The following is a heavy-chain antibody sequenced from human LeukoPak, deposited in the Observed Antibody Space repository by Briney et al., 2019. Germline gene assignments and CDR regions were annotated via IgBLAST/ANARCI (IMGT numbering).Heavy chain of an antibody. V-gene: IGHV4-34*01. Sequence: SETLSLTCAVFSGSFSGYYCSWIRQPPGKGLEWIGDINQSGGTNYNPSLQSRVTISVDTSKNHCSLKLSSVTAADTAVYYCARRARLGSNWFDPWGQGTLVTVSS. CDR3: ARRARLGSNWFDP. CDR1: SGSFSGYY. D-gene: IGHD3-10*01. J-gene: IGHJ5*02. CDR2: INQSGGT.